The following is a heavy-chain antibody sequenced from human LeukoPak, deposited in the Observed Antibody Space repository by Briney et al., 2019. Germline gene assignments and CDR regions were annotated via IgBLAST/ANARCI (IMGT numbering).Heavy chain of an antibody. V-gene: IGHV5-51*01. J-gene: IGHJ4*02. CDR1: GYSFTSYW. D-gene: IGHD6-6*01. CDR3: ARHDGIAAPPGY. CDR2: IYPGDSDT. Sequence: GESLKISCKGSGYSFTSYWIGWVRQMPGKGLEWMGIIYPGDSDTRYNPSFQRHVTTIATKSIITAYLQWSSLKASYTAMYYCARHDGIAAPPGYWGQGTLVTVSS.